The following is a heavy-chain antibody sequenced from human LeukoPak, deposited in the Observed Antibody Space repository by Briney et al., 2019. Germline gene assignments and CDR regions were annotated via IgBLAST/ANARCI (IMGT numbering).Heavy chain of an antibody. D-gene: IGHD2-15*01. CDR1: GGSISSSNW. Sequence: SGTLSLTCAVSGGSISSSNWWSWVRQPPGKGLEWIGEIYHSGSTNYNPSLKSRVTISVDKSKNQFSMKLSSVTAADTAVYYCARGVVHTARYYYYGMDVWGQGTTVTVSS. J-gene: IGHJ6*02. CDR2: IYHSGST. V-gene: IGHV4-4*02. CDR3: ARGVVHTARYYYYGMDV.